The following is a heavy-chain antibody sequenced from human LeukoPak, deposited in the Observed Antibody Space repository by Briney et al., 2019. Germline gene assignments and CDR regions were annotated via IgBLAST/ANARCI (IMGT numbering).Heavy chain of an antibody. Sequence: SETLSLTCAVYGGSFSGYYWSWIRQPPGKGLEWIGEINHSGSTNYNPSLKSRVTISVDTSKNQFSLKLSSVTAADTAVYYCASFSQLSGGYFQHWGQGTLVTVSS. CDR3: ASFSQLSGGYFQH. J-gene: IGHJ1*01. CDR1: GGSFSGYY. D-gene: IGHD2-2*01. V-gene: IGHV4-34*01. CDR2: INHSGST.